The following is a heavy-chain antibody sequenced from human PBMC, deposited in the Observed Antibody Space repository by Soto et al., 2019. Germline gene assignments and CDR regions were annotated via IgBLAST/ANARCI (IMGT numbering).Heavy chain of an antibody. CDR2: IYYSGST. CDR3: ARDSRIAAQVGFDP. V-gene: IGHV4-31*03. CDR1: GGSISSGGYY. J-gene: IGHJ5*02. Sequence: QVQLQEAGPGLVKPSQTLSLTCTVSGGSISSGGYYWSWIRQHPGKGLEWIGYIYYSGSTYYNPSLKSRVTISVDTSKNQFFLKLSSVTAADTAVYYCARDSRIAAQVGFDPWGQGTLVTVSS. D-gene: IGHD6-13*01.